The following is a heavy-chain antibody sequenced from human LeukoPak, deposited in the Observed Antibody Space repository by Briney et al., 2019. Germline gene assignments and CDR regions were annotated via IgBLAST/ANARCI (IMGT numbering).Heavy chain of an antibody. CDR2: ISWNSGSI. D-gene: IGHD6-13*01. CDR3: AKDEGYSSSWKDY. CDR1: GFTFDDYA. J-gene: IGHJ4*02. V-gene: IGHV3-9*01. Sequence: SLRLSCAASGFTFDDYAMHWVRQAPGKGLEWVSGISWNSGSIGYADSVKGRFTISRDNAKNSLYLQMNSLRAEDTALYYCAKDEGYSSSWKDYWGQGTLVTVSS.